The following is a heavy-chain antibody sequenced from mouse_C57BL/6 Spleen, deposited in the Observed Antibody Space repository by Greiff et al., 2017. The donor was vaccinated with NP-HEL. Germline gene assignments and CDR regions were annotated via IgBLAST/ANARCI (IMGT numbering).Heavy chain of an antibody. Sequence: QVQLKQSGPGLVQPSQSLSITCTVSGFSLTSYGVHWVRQSPGKGLEWLGVIWSGGSTDYNAAFISRLSISKDNSKSQVFFKMNSLQADDTAIYYCARNLGYYGSSYSAMDYWGQGTSVTVSS. D-gene: IGHD1-1*01. V-gene: IGHV2-2*01. CDR2: IWSGGST. J-gene: IGHJ4*01. CDR1: GFSLTSYG. CDR3: ARNLGYYGSSYSAMDY.